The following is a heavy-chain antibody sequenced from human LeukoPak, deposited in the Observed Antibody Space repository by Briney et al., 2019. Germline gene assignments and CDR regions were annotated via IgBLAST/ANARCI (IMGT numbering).Heavy chain of an antibody. V-gene: IGHV1-46*01. J-gene: IGHJ6*03. D-gene: IGHD7-27*01. CDR2: INPSGGTT. CDR3: ARSLGTYYYYMDV. CDR1: GYTFTSYY. Sequence: ASVKVSCKASGYTFTSYYMHWVRQAPGQGLEWMGIINPSGGTTNYAQKFQGRVTMTRDTSTSTVYMELSSLRSEDTAAYYCARSLGTYYYYMDVWGKGTTVTVSS.